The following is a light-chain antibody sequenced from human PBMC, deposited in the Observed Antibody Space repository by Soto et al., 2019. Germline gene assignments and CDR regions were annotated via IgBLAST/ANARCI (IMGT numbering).Light chain of an antibody. J-gene: IGKJ1*01. Sequence: DVQMAQSPSSLSGSVGDRVTITCRASQTISSWLAWYQQKPGKAPKLLSYKASTLKSGVPSRFSGTGSGTEFTLTISSLQHDDFATYYCQHYNSYSEALGQGTKVDIK. CDR3: QHYNSYSEA. CDR1: QTISSW. CDR2: KAS. V-gene: IGKV1-5*03.